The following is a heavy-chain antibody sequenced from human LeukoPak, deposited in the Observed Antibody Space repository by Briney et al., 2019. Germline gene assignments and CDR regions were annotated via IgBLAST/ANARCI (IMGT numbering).Heavy chain of an antibody. CDR1: GVSISSSSYY. Sequence: SETLSLTCTVSGVSISSSSYYWGWIRQPPGKGLEWIGSIYYSGSTYYNPSLKSRVTISVDTSKNQFSLKLSSVTAADTAVYYCARQSGPVLWFGESGIFDYWGQGTLVTVSS. CDR2: IYYSGST. D-gene: IGHD3-10*01. J-gene: IGHJ4*02. V-gene: IGHV4-39*01. CDR3: ARQSGPVLWFGESGIFDY.